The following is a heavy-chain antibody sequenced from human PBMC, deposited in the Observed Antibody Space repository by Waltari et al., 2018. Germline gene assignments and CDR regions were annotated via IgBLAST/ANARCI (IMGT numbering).Heavy chain of an antibody. CDR2: IYSGGGR. Sequence: VQLVESGGGLIQPGGSLRLSCAVSGFTVGNNYMSWVRQAPGKGLEWISLIYSGGGRHYADSVKGRFTISRDSSKNTLYLQMNSLRVEDTAVYYCARDSSAAFDIWGQGTMVTVSS. J-gene: IGHJ3*02. CDR1: GFTVGNNY. D-gene: IGHD3-22*01. CDR3: ARDSSAAFDI. V-gene: IGHV3-53*01.